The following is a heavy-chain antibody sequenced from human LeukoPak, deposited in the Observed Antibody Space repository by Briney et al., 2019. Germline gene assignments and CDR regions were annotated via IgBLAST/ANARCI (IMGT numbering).Heavy chain of an antibody. CDR2: INTNTGNP. D-gene: IGHD5-18*01. V-gene: IGHV7-4-1*02. J-gene: IGHJ4*02. CDR3: ARETAMVPDY. CDR1: GYTFTDYY. Sequence: ASVKVSCKASGYTFTDYYILWVRQAPGQGLEWMGWINTNTGNPTYAQGFTGRFVLSLDTSVSTAYLQISSLKAEDTAVYFCARETAMVPDYWGQGTLVTVSS.